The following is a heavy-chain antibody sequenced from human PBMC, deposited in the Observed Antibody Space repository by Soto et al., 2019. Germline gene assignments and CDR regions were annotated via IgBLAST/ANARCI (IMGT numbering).Heavy chain of an antibody. CDR2: IYYSGST. D-gene: IGHD3-9*01. J-gene: IGHJ5*02. Sequence: SETLSLTCTVSGGSISSSSYYWGWIRQPPGKGLEWIGSIYYSGSTYYTPSLKSRVTISVDTSKNQFSLKLSSVTAADTAVYYCARQGSYYDILTGYYLSWFDPWGQGTLVTVS. CDR3: ARQGSYYDILTGYYLSWFDP. CDR1: GGSISSSSYY. V-gene: IGHV4-39*01.